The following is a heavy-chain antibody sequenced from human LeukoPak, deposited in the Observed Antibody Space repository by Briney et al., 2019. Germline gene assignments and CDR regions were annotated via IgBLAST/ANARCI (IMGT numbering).Heavy chain of an antibody. CDR3: AKELSFLVVVAATQRNDI. CDR2: ISGSGGST. Sequence: PGGSLRLSCAASGFTFSSYAMSWGRQAPGKGLEWVSAISGSGGSTYYADSVKGRFTISRDNSKSTLYLQMNSLRAEDTAVYYCAKELSFLVVVAATQRNDIWGQGTMVTVSS. J-gene: IGHJ3*02. D-gene: IGHD2-15*01. V-gene: IGHV3-23*01. CDR1: GFTFSSYA.